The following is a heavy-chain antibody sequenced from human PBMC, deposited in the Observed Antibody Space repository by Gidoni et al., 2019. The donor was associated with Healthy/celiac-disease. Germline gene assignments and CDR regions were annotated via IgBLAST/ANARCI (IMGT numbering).Heavy chain of an antibody. Sequence: EVQLVESGGGLVQPDRSLRLSCAASGFTFDAYARHWVRQAPGKGLEWVSGISWNSGSIGYADSVKGRFTISRENAKNSLYLQMNSLRAEDTALYYCAKGMTTVTTDFDYWGQGTLVTVSS. CDR3: AKGMTTVTTDFDY. D-gene: IGHD4-4*01. V-gene: IGHV3-9*01. CDR1: GFTFDAYA. CDR2: ISWNSGSI. J-gene: IGHJ4*02.